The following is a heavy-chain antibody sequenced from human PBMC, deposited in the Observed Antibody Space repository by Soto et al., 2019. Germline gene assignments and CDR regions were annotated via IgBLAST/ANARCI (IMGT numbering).Heavy chain of an antibody. Sequence: GVSLRLSCAASGFTFSSYAMHWVRQAPGKGLEYVSAISSNGGSTYYANSVKGRFTISRDNSKNTLYLQMGSLRAEDMAVYYCARAPSSGMVAATFSGFSAFDIWGQGTMVTVSS. CDR3: ARAPSSGMVAATFSGFSAFDI. CDR2: ISSNGGST. D-gene: IGHD2-15*01. V-gene: IGHV3-64*01. CDR1: GFTFSSYA. J-gene: IGHJ3*02.